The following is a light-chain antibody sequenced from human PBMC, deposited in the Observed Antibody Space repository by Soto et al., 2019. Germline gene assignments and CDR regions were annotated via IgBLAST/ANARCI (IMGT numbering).Light chain of an antibody. CDR1: QHIWSY. CDR2: AAS. V-gene: IGKV3-20*01. Sequence: EIVSTQSPATLSSSPGERATLSCRASQHIWSYLAWFQQKPGQAPRLLIYAASSRATGIPDRFSGSGSGTDFTLTISRLEPEDFAVYYCHQYGTSVGTFGQGTRLEIK. J-gene: IGKJ5*01. CDR3: HQYGTSVGT.